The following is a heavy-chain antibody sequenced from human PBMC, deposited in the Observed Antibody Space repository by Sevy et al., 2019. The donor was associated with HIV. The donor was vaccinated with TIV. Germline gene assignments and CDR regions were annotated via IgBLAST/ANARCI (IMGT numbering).Heavy chain of an antibody. Sequence: ASVKVSCKASGGTFDTYTISWLRQAPGQGLEWMGGIIPMFGTAKNAQKFQGRVTISADASTSTAYMELTSLRSEDSALYYCARDRDITFGGGDAFDIWGQGTVVTVSS. J-gene: IGHJ3*02. D-gene: IGHD3-16*01. V-gene: IGHV1-69*13. CDR3: ARDRDITFGGGDAFDI. CDR1: GGTFDTYT. CDR2: IIPMFGTA.